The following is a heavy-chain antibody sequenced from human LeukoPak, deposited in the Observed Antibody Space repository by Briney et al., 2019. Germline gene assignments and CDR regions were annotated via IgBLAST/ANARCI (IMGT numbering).Heavy chain of an antibody. CDR1: GFTFSSYA. J-gene: IGHJ4*02. CDR3: AKDLKWDSEGPTRGAFDY. D-gene: IGHD1-26*01. CDR2: ISGSGGST. Sequence: GGSLRLSCAASGFTFSSYAMSWVRQAPGKGLEWVSGISGSGGSTYYADSVKGRFTISRDNSKNTLYLQMNSLRAEDTAVYYCAKDLKWDSEGPTRGAFDYWGQGTLVTVSS. V-gene: IGHV3-23*01.